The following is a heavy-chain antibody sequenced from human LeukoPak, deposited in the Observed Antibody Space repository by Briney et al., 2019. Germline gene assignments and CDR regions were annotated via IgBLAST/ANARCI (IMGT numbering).Heavy chain of an antibody. CDR3: ARDWDY. J-gene: IGHJ4*02. V-gene: IGHV3-66*01. CDR1: GFTVSSNY. CDR2: IYSGGST. Sequence: GGSLRLSCAASGFTVSSNYMSWVRQAPGKGLEWVSAIYSGGSTYYADSVKGRFTISRDNSKNRLYLQMNCLRAEDTAVYYCARDWDYWGQGNLVTVSS.